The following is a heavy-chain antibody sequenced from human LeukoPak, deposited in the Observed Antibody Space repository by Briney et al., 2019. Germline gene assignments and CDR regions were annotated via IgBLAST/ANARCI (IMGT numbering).Heavy chain of an antibody. CDR2: IIPIFGTA. J-gene: IGHJ3*02. Sequence: SVKVPCKVSGYTLTELSMHWVRQAPGKGLEWMGGIIPIFGTANYAQKFQGRVTITTDESTSTVYMELSSLRSEDTAVYYCARDRSFSSPDAFDIWGQGTMVTVSS. CDR3: ARDRSFSSPDAFDI. CDR1: GYTLTELS. D-gene: IGHD6-6*01. V-gene: IGHV1-69*05.